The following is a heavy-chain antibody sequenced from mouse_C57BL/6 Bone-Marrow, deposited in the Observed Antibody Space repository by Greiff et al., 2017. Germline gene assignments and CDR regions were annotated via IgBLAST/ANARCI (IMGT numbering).Heavy chain of an antibody. Sequence: VKLMESGPGLVAPSQSLSITCTVSGFSLTSYGVHWVRQPPGKGLEWLVVIWSDGSTTYNSALKSRLSISKDNSKSQVFLKMNSLQTDDTAMYYCARHGNYGNYYYFDYWGQGTTLTVSS. D-gene: IGHD2-1*01. J-gene: IGHJ2*01. CDR3: ARHGNYGNYYYFDY. V-gene: IGHV2-6-1*01. CDR2: IWSDGST. CDR1: GFSLTSYG.